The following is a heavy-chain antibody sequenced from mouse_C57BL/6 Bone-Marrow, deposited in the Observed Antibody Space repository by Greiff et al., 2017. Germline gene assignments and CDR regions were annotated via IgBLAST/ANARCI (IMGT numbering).Heavy chain of an antibody. CDR1: GFTFSDYY. D-gene: IGHD2-1*01. J-gene: IGHJ3*01. CDR3: ARLIYYGNYVWFAY. Sequence: EVTLVESGGGLVQPGGSLKLSCAASGFTFSDYYMYWVRQTPEKRLAWVAYFSNGGGSIYYPDTVKGRFTISRDNAKNTLYLQMSRLKSEDTAMYYCARLIYYGNYVWFAYWGQGTLVTVSA. CDR2: FSNGGGSI. V-gene: IGHV5-12*01.